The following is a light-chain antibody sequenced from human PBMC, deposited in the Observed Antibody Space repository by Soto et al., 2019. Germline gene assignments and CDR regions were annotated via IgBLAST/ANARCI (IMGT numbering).Light chain of an antibody. CDR2: GAS. CDR3: QQYSNWPPIT. Sequence: EIVMTQSPGTLSVSPGERATLSCRASQSITRDLAWYQHKRGQAPRLLIHGASNRAAGIPARFSGSGSGTEFTLTISRLEPEDFAVYYCQQYSNWPPITFGQGTRLEIK. J-gene: IGKJ5*01. V-gene: IGKV3-15*01. CDR1: QSITRD.